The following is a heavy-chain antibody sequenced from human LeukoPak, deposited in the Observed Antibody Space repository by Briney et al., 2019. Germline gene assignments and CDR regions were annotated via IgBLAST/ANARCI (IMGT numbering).Heavy chain of an antibody. D-gene: IGHD3-22*01. V-gene: IGHV3-15*01. CDR1: GFTFSNAW. CDR2: IKSTTDAWTT. Sequence: KSGGSLRLSCAASGFTFSNAWMNWVRQAPGKGLEWVGRIKSTTDAWTTDSAAHVKGRFTISRDDSKNTLYLQMDSLKTEDTAVYYCSTGGRRESDSSGFYLFYYGMDVWGQGTTVTVSS. CDR3: STGGRRESDSSGFYLFYYGMDV. J-gene: IGHJ6*02.